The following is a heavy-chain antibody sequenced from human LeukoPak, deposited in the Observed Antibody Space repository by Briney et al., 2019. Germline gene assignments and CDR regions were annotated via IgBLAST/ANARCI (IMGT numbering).Heavy chain of an antibody. V-gene: IGHV3-23*01. CDR3: ARQGRGGYYYFDY. CDR2: ISGSGGST. Sequence: GGSLRLSCAASGFTFSSYAMSWVRQAPGKGLEWVSAISGSGGSTYYADSVKGRFTISRDNAKNSLYLQMNSLRAEDTAVYYCARQGRGGYYYFDYWGQGTLVTVSS. J-gene: IGHJ4*02. CDR1: GFTFSSYA. D-gene: IGHD5-18*01.